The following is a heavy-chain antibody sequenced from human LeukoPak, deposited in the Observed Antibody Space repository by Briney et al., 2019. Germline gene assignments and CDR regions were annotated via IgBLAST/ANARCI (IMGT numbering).Heavy chain of an antibody. J-gene: IGHJ4*02. V-gene: IGHV3-30*03. D-gene: IGHD2-21*01. CDR2: ISNDGSDE. CDR3: ARGCATPYCFLIDY. Sequence: GGSLRLSCAASGFTFSSHGMHWVRQAPGKGLEWVSIISNDGSDEDYVDSVKGRFTISGDNSKNTLHLQMNSLRAEDTAVYYCARGCATPYCFLIDYWGQGTLVTVSS. CDR1: GFTFSSHG.